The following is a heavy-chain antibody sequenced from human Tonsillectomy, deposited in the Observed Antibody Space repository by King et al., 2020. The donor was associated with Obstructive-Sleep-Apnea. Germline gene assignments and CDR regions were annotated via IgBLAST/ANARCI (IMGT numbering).Heavy chain of an antibody. D-gene: IGHD1-26*01. CDR1: GFTFSHYS. J-gene: IGHJ4*02. V-gene: IGHV3-30-3*01. CDR2: ISYDGSNK. CDR3: ARGRLVGAIDY. Sequence: VQLVESGGGVVQPGRSLRLSCSASGFTFSHYSVHWVRPAPGKGLDWVAVISYDGSNKYYADSLKGRFTISRDISKSTLILQMNSLRAEDTAVYYCARGRLVGAIDYWGQGTLVTVSS.